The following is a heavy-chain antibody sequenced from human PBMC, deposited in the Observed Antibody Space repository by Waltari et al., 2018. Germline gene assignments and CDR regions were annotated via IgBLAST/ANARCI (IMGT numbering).Heavy chain of an antibody. CDR2: IYYSGST. J-gene: IGHJ5*02. V-gene: IGHV4-31*02. Sequence: WIRQHPGKGLEWIGYIYYSGSTYYNPSLKSRVTISVDTSKNQFSLKLSSVTAADTAVYYCARKELRWFDPWGQGTLVTVSS. CDR3: ARKELRWFDP. D-gene: IGHD1-26*01.